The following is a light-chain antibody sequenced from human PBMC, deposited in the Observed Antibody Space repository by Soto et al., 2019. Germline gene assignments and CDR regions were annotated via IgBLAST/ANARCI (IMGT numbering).Light chain of an antibody. CDR3: SSYAGSYILGV. J-gene: IGLJ3*02. CDR2: DVT. V-gene: IGLV2-11*01. CDR1: SSDVGGYDF. Sequence: QSALAQPRSVSGSPGQSVTLSCTGTSSDVGGYDFVSWYQQYPGKAPKLIIFDVTERTSGVPDRFSGSKSGNLASLTISGLQAEDEADYYCSSYAGSYILGVFGGGTKVTVL.